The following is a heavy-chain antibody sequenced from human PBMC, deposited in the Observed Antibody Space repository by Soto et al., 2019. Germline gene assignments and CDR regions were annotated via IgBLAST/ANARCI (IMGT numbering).Heavy chain of an antibody. Sequence: ASVKVSFKASGYTFTGYYLHWVRQAPGQDLEWMGWINPDGGTTNSAQKFQGRVTMTRDTSITTAYMELSRLNSDDTAVYYCARTEMTTLTNFAYWGQGTQVTVSS. CDR3: ARTEMTTLTNFAY. D-gene: IGHD4-17*01. CDR1: GYTFTGYY. CDR2: INPDGGTT. V-gene: IGHV1-2*02. J-gene: IGHJ4*02.